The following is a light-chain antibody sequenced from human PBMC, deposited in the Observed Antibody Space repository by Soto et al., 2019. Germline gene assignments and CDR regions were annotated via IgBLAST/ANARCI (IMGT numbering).Light chain of an antibody. CDR3: QQFSSYPLT. J-gene: IGKJ4*01. Sequence: EIVMTQSPATLSVSPGERATLSCRASQSVSSNLAWYQQKPGQAPRLLIYGASTRATGIPARFSGSGSGTEFTLTISSIEHEDFAVYYCQQFSSYPLTSGGGTTGDMK. CDR2: GAS. V-gene: IGKV3-15*01. CDR1: QSVSSN.